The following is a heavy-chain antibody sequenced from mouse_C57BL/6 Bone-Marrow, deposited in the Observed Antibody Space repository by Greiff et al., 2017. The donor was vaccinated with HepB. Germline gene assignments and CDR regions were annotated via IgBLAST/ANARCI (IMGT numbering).Heavy chain of an antibody. Sequence: EVKLMESGGGLVKPGGSLKLSCAASGFTFSDYGMHWVRQAPEKGLEWVAYISSGSSTIYYADTVKGRFTISRDNAKNTLFLQMTSLRSEDTAMYYCAHNYYGSLYWYFDVWGTGTTVTVSS. V-gene: IGHV5-17*01. CDR1: GFTFSDYG. J-gene: IGHJ1*03. D-gene: IGHD1-1*01. CDR2: ISSGSSTI. CDR3: AHNYYGSLYWYFDV.